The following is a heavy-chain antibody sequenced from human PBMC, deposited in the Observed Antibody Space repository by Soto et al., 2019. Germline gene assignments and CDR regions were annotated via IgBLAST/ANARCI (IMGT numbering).Heavy chain of an antibody. CDR2: ISGTGGST. D-gene: IGHD3-22*01. J-gene: IGHJ4*02. CDR1: GGTFVDFA. Sequence: PGGSLRLPCGASGGTFVDFAMSWVRQDPGKGLEWVSVISGTGGSTHYADSVKGRSTISRDNSKNTLYLQVNSLRAEDTAVYYCAKEADISGYHPDYWGQGTQVTVSS. CDR3: AKEADISGYHPDY. V-gene: IGHV3-23*01.